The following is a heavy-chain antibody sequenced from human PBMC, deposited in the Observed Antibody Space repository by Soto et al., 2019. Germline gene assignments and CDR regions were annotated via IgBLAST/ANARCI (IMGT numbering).Heavy chain of an antibody. J-gene: IGHJ4*02. CDR3: ARLESSPLDY. CDR2: INPSGGST. Sequence: ASVKVSFKASGYTFTSYYMHWVRQAPGQGLEWMGIINPSGGSTSYAQKSQGRVTMTRDTSTSTVYMELSSLRSEDTAVYYCARLESSPLDYWGQGTLVTVSS. V-gene: IGHV1-46*01. CDR1: GYTFTSYY.